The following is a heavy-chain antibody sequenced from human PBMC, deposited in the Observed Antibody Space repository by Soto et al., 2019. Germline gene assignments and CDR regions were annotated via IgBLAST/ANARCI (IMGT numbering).Heavy chain of an antibody. CDR2: INPSGGST. V-gene: IGHV1-46*03. CDR3: ARDARYYDSSGSFFDY. Sequence: QVQLVQSGAEVKKPGASVKVSCKASGYTFTSYYMHWVRQAPGQGLEWMGIINPSGGSTSYAQKSQGRVTMTRDTSTSTVYMELSSLGSEDTAVYYCARDARYYDSSGSFFDYWGQGTLVTVSS. J-gene: IGHJ4*02. D-gene: IGHD3-22*01. CDR1: GYTFTSYY.